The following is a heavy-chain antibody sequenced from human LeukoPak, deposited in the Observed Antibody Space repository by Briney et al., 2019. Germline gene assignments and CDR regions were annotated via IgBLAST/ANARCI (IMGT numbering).Heavy chain of an antibody. CDR1: GGSISSYY. J-gene: IGHJ4*02. Sequence: SETLSLTCTVSGGSISSYYRSWIRQPAGKGLEWIGRIYTSGSTNYNPSLKSRVTMSVDTSKNQFSLKLSSVTAADTAVYYCARDLGGRLSGYDSFDYWGQGTLVTVSS. CDR2: IYTSGST. CDR3: ARDLGGRLSGYDSFDY. D-gene: IGHD5-12*01. V-gene: IGHV4-4*07.